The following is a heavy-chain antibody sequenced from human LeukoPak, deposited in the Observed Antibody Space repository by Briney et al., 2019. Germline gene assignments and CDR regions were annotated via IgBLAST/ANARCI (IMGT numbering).Heavy chain of an antibody. J-gene: IGHJ6*03. Sequence: AETLSLTCTVSNGSISSHYWSWIRQPPGKGLEWIGLIYSSGYTNYNPSLKSRVTISVDTSRNQFSLKLSSATAADTAVYYCARNERRAQKDTYYAYFYYMDVWGKGSTVTVSS. V-gene: IGHV4-59*11. D-gene: IGHD6-25*01. CDR3: ARNERRAQKDTYYAYFYYMDV. CDR2: IYSSGYT. CDR1: NGSISSHY.